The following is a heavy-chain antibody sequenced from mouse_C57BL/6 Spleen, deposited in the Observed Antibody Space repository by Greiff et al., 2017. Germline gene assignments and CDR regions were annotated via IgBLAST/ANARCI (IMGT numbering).Heavy chain of an antibody. D-gene: IGHD6-5*01. J-gene: IGHJ1*03. CDR3: ARSRECSSDPHWYFDV. CDR1: GYTFTSYW. V-gene: IGHV1-64*01. CDR2: IHPTSGST. Sequence: QVQLQQPGAELVKPGASVKLSCKASGYTFTSYWMHWVKQRPGQGLEWIGMIHPTSGSTNYNEKFKSKATLTVDKSSSTAYMQLSSLTSEDSADYYAARSRECSSDPHWYFDVWGTGTTVTVSS.